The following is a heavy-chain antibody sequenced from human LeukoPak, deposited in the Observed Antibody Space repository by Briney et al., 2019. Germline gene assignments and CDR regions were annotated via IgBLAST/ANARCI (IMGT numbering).Heavy chain of an antibody. D-gene: IGHD6-19*01. CDR3: ASGYSSGWFYFHY. V-gene: IGHV4-59*01. CDR1: GGSISSYY. J-gene: IGHJ4*02. CDR2: IYYSGNT. Sequence: SETLSLTCTVSGGSISSYYWSWIRQPPGKGLEWIGYIYYSGNTNYNPSLKSRVTLSVDTSKNRFSLKLSSVTAADTAVYYCASGYSSGWFYFHYWGQGTLVTVSS.